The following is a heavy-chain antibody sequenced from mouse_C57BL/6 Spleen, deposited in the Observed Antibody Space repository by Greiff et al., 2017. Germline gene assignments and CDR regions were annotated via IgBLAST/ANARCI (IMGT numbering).Heavy chain of an antibody. CDR1: GYSFTGYY. CDR3: ARSNYGNQTWFAY. D-gene: IGHD2-1*01. Sequence: EVQLQQSGPELVKPGASVKISCKASGYSFTGYYMHWVKQSPGNILDWIGYIYHYNGVSSYNQKFKGKATLTVDKSSSTAYMELRSLTSEDSAVYYCARSNYGNQTWFAYWGQGTLVTVSA. CDR2: IYHYNGVS. J-gene: IGHJ3*01. V-gene: IGHV1-31*01.